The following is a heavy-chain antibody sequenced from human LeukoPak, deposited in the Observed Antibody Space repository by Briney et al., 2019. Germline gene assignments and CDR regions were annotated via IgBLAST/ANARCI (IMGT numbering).Heavy chain of an antibody. CDR3: ARVTGYVMEDYFDY. D-gene: IGHD6-13*01. CDR1: GGSISSSIYY. CDR2: IYYSGST. J-gene: IGHJ4*02. Sequence: SETLSLTCTVSGGSISSSIYYWGWIRQSPGKGLEWIGSIYYSGSTYYNPSLKSRVTISVDTSKNQFSLRLSSVTAADTAVYYCARVTGYVMEDYFDYWGQGTLVTVSS. V-gene: IGHV4-39*07.